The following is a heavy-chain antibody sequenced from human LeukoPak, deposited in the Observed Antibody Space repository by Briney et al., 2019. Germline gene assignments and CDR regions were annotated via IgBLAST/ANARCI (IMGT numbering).Heavy chain of an antibody. CDR1: GGSISSYY. Sequence: SETLSLTCTVSGGSISSYYWSWIRQPPGKGLEWIGYIYYSGSTNYNPSLKSRVTISVDTSKNQFSLKLSSVTAADTAVYYCAGSGSYYRRGWFDPWGLGTLVTVSS. D-gene: IGHD1-26*01. V-gene: IGHV4-59*08. CDR2: IYYSGST. J-gene: IGHJ5*02. CDR3: AGSGSYYRRGWFDP.